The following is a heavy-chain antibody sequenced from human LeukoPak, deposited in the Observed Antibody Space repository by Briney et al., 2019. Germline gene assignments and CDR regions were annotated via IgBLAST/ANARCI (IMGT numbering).Heavy chain of an antibody. CDR1: GFTFSSYG. CDR3: AKDGAYGSGSLDY. D-gene: IGHD3-10*01. J-gene: IGHJ4*02. Sequence: PGRSLRLSCAASGFTFSSYGMHWVRQAPGKGLEWVAVISYDGSNKYYADSVKGRFTISRDNSKNTLYLQMNSLRAEDTAVYYCAKDGAYGSGSLDYWGQGTLVIVSS. CDR2: ISYDGSNK. V-gene: IGHV3-30*18.